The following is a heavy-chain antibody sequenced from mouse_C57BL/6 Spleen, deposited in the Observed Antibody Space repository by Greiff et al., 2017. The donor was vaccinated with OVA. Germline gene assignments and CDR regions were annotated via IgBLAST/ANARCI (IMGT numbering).Heavy chain of an antibody. D-gene: IGHD4-1*01. CDR2: ISYDGSN. J-gene: IGHJ3*01. CDR1: GYSITSGYY. V-gene: IGHV3-6*01. CDR3: ASGDWDLFAY. Sequence: EVKLQESGPGLVKPSQSLSLTCSVTGYSITSGYYWNWIRQFPGNKLEWMGYISYDGSNNYNPSLKNRISITRDTSKNQFFLKLNSVTTEDTATYYCASGDWDLFAYWGQGTLVTVSA.